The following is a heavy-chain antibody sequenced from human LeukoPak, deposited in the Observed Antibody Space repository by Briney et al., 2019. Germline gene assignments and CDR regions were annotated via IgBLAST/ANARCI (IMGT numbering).Heavy chain of an antibody. D-gene: IGHD6-6*01. J-gene: IGHJ5*02. CDR1: GGSFSDYY. CDR2: INHSGST. Sequence: SSETLSLTCAVYGGSFSDYYWSWIRQPPGKGLEWIGEINHSGSTNYNPSLKSRVTISVDTSKNQFSLKLSSVTAADTAVYYCARGSRAEGIAARPRRNWFDPWGQGTLVTVSS. CDR3: ARGSRAEGIAARPRRNWFDP. V-gene: IGHV4-34*01.